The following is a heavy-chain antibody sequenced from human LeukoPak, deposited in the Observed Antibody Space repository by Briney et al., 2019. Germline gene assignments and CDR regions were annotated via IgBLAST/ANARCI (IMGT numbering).Heavy chain of an antibody. V-gene: IGHV1-2*02. CDR1: GYTFTGYY. CDR2: IKTNSGGT. J-gene: IGHJ3*02. Sequence: AAVKVSCKASGYTFTGYYMHSVRQAPGQGLEWVGWIKTNSGGTNNAQKLQGRATMTRDTSISTAYMELSRLRSGDTAVYYCVRDSGGYNFGDAFDIWGQGTMVAVSS. CDR3: VRDSGGYNFGDAFDI. D-gene: IGHD5-24*01.